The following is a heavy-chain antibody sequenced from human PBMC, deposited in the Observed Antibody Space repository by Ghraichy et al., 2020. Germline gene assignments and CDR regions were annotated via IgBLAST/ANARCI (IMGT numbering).Heavy chain of an antibody. J-gene: IGHJ3*02. D-gene: IGHD1-7*01. CDR2: ISAYNGNT. CDR3: ARDQGITGTTEAFDI. V-gene: IGHV1-18*01. Sequence: ASVKVSCKASGYTFTSYGISWVRQAPGQGLEWMGWISAYNGNTNYAQKLQGRVTMTTDTSTSTAYMELRSLRSDDTAVYYCARDQGITGTTEAFDIWGQGTMVTVSS. CDR1: GYTFTSYG.